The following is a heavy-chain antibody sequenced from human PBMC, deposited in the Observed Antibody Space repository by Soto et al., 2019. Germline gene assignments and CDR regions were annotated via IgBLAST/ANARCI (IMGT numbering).Heavy chain of an antibody. Sequence: EAQVLESGGGLVQPGGSLRLSCVASGFTFSSYAMSWVRQAPGKGLEWVSFVSGSGGSTDYADSVKGRFTISRDNSKSTLYLQLNSLRAEDTAMYYCAKRSFQLGLPFDYWGQGTLVTVSS. CDR2: VSGSGGST. D-gene: IGHD6-13*01. CDR1: GFTFSSYA. V-gene: IGHV3-23*01. CDR3: AKRSFQLGLPFDY. J-gene: IGHJ4*02.